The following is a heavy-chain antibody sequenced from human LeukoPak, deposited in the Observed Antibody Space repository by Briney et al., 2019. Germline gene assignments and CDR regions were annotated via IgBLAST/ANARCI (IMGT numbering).Heavy chain of an antibody. CDR3: ARGIVVAMGNWFDP. V-gene: IGHV4-34*01. J-gene: IGHJ5*02. Sequence: KSSETLSLTCAVYGGSFSGYYWSWIRQPPGKGLEWSGEINHSGSTNYNPSLKSRVTISVDTSKNQFSLKLSSVTAADTAVYYCARGIVVAMGNWFDPWGQGTLVTVSS. CDR2: INHSGST. CDR1: GGSFSGYY. D-gene: IGHD3-22*01.